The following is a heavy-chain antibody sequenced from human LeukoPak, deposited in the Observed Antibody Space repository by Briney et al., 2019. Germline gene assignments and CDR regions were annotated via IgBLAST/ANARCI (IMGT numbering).Heavy chain of an antibody. J-gene: IGHJ4*02. CDR3: ARAEGDFWSGYYSLDY. CDR2: INSDGSST. V-gene: IGHV3-74*01. Sequence: GGFLRLSCAASGFTFSSYWMHWVRQAPGKGLVWVSRINSDGSSTTYADSVKGRFTISRDNAKNTLYLQMNSLRAEDTAVYYCARAEGDFWSGYYSLDYWGQGTLVTVSS. D-gene: IGHD3-3*01. CDR1: GFTFSSYW.